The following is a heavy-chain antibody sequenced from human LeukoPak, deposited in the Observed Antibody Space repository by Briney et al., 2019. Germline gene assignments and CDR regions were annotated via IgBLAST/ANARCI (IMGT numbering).Heavy chain of an antibody. CDR2: ISSSSSSYI. Sequence: PGGSLRLSCAASGFTFSSYSMNWVRQAPGKGLEWVSSISSSSSSYIYYADSVKGRFTISRDNAKNTLYLQMNSLRAEDTAVYYCAGARPVIMTHYWGQGTLVTVSS. J-gene: IGHJ4*02. CDR3: AGARPVIMTHY. CDR1: GFTFSSYS. D-gene: IGHD3-3*01. V-gene: IGHV3-21*01.